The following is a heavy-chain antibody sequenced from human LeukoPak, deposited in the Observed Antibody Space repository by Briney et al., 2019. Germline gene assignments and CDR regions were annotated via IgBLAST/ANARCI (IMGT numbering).Heavy chain of an antibody. J-gene: IGHJ4*02. CDR2: IRGSGGSK. V-gene: IGHV3-23*01. CDR3: ASYYDKSGYYGRHDY. Sequence: GGSLRLSCAASGFSFSTYVMRWVRQAPGTGLEWVSDIRGSGGSKNYADSVKGRFTISRDNSKNTVSLQMNSLRAEDTAVYYCASYYDKSGYYGRHDYWGQGTLVTVSS. CDR1: GFSFSTYV. D-gene: IGHD3-22*01.